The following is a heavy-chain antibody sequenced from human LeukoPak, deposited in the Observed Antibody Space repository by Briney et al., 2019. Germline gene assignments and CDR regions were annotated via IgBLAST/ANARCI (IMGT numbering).Heavy chain of an antibody. Sequence: PGGSLRLSCAASEFTFSSYSMNWVRQAPGKGLEWVSYISSSSSTIYYADSVKGRFTISRDNAKNSLYLQMNSLRAEDTAVYYCARDSRGYSYGSSNWFDPWGQGTLVTVSS. CDR2: ISSSSSTI. CDR3: ARDSRGYSYGSSNWFDP. J-gene: IGHJ5*02. D-gene: IGHD5-18*01. V-gene: IGHV3-48*01. CDR1: EFTFSSYS.